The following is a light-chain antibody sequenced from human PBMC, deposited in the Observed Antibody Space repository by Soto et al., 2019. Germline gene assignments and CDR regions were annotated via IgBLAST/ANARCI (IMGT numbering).Light chain of an antibody. J-gene: IGLJ2*01. V-gene: IGLV2-18*02. CDR3: SSYTRSGTLV. CDR1: SSDVGSYNR. Sequence: QSALTQSPSVSGSPGQSVTISCTGTSSDVGSYNRVSWYQQSPGTAPKLMIYEVSNRPSGVPHRFSGSKSGDTASLTISGLQAEDDADYYCSSYTRSGTLVFGGGTKVTVL. CDR2: EVS.